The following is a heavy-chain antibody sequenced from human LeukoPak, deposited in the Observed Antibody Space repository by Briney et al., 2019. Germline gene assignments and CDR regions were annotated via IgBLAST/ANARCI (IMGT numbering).Heavy chain of an antibody. Sequence: SETLSLTCTVSGGSISSYYWSWIRQPPGKGLEWIGYIYYSGSTNYNPSLKSRVTISVDTSKNQFSLKLSFVTAADTAVYYCARSCSGGSCSSYFGYWGQGTLVTVSS. D-gene: IGHD2-15*01. V-gene: IGHV4-59*08. CDR3: ARSCSGGSCSSYFGY. CDR1: GGSISSYY. J-gene: IGHJ4*02. CDR2: IYYSGST.